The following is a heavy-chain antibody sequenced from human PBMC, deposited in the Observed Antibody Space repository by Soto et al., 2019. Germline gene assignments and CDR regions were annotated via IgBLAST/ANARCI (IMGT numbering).Heavy chain of an antibody. V-gene: IGHV1-69*13. D-gene: IGHD2-8*01. J-gene: IGHJ6*02. CDR2: IIPIFGTA. CDR1: GGTFSSYA. CDR3: AXXXXXXXMGVYYGMDV. Sequence: GASVKVSCKASGGTFSSYAISWVRQAPGQGLEWMGGIIPIFGTANYXQKFQGRVTITADESTSTAYMELSSLRSEDXAVYYCAXXXXXXXMGVYYGMDVWGQGTTVTVSS.